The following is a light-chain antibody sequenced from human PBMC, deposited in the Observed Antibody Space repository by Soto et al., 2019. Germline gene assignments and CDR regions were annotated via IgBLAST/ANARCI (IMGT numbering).Light chain of an antibody. V-gene: IGKV3-20*01. CDR3: QQYGTSPPLYT. CDR2: SAS. Sequence: EIVLTQSPGTLSLSPGERATLSCRASQSVDSIYLTWYQQKPGQPPRLLIYSASTRAAGVPSRFSGSGSGTDFTLTISRLEPEDFAVYYCQQYGTSPPLYTFGQGTNLEMK. CDR1: QSVDSIY. J-gene: IGKJ2*01.